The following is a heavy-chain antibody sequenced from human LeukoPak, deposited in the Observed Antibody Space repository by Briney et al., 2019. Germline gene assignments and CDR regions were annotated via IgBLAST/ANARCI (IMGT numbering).Heavy chain of an antibody. CDR1: GDSINGFY. Sequence: SETLSLTCTVSGDSINGFYWNWIRQPPGKGLEWIGYIYYSGNTNYNPSLKSRVTMSVDTSTNQFSLKLSSVTAADTAVYYCASSKTPWIQLWFFDIWSQGTMVTVSS. J-gene: IGHJ3*02. CDR3: ASSKTPWIQLWFFDI. D-gene: IGHD5-18*01. CDR2: IYYSGNT. V-gene: IGHV4-59*01.